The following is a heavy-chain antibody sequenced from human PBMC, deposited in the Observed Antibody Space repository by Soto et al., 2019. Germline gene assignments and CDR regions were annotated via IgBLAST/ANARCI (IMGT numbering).Heavy chain of an antibody. V-gene: IGHV4-59*11. J-gene: IGHJ5*01. CDR1: GGSITSRY. CDR3: ASSFEPQLIAS. D-gene: IGHD2-21*01. Sequence: PSETLSLTCTVSGGSITSRYWSWIRQPPGKGLEWIGLIYNSGTTNYNPSLKSRVTISVDTSKKQFSLKLTSVTAADTAVYYCASSFEPQLIASWGLGTLVTVSS. CDR2: IYNSGTT.